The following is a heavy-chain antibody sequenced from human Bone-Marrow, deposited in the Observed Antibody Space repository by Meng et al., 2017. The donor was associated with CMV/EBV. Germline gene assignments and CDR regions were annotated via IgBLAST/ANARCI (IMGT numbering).Heavy chain of an antibody. CDR3: TTDLLVTIFGVTTPDGY. D-gene: IGHD3-3*01. J-gene: IGHJ4*02. CDR2: IKSKTDGGTT. CDR1: GFTFSNAW. V-gene: IGHV3-15*01. Sequence: GESLKISCAASGFTFSNAWMSWVRQAPGKGLEWVGRIKSKTDGGTTDYAAPVKGRFTISRDDSKNTLYLQMNSLKTEDTAVYYCTTDLLVTIFGVTTPDGYWDQATLVTFSS.